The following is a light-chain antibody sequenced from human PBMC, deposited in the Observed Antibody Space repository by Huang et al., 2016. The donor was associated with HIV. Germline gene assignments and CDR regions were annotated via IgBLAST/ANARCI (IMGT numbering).Light chain of an antibody. CDR1: QSVSRY. J-gene: IGKJ3*01. Sequence: EIVLTQSPATLALSPGERASLSCRASQSVSRYVAWYPQKPGQAPRLLIYDASYRASGIPARFSGRGSGTDFTLTISSLEPEDSGVFYCQQRSNWGGAFGPGTKVEI. V-gene: IGKV3-11*01. CDR2: DAS. CDR3: QQRSNWGGA.